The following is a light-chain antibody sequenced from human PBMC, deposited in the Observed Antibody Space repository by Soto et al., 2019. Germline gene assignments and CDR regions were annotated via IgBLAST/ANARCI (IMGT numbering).Light chain of an antibody. CDR2: GVT. CDR1: RSDVGSYNH. V-gene: IGLV2-23*02. Sequence: QSVLTQPASVSGSPGQPITISCTGTRSDVGSYNHVSWYQRHPGKAPKLIIYGVTKRPSAVSDRFSGSKSGKTASLTIFGLQAEDEGDYYCCSYAGSSTFVFGTGTKVTVL. CDR3: CSYAGSSTFV. J-gene: IGLJ1*01.